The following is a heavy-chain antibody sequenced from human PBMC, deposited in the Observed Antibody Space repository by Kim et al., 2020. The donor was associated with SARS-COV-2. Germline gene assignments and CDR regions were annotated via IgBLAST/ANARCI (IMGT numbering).Heavy chain of an antibody. CDR1: GGSFSGYY. V-gene: IGHV4-34*01. CDR2: INHSGST. J-gene: IGHJ4*02. D-gene: IGHD2-21*01. CDR3: ASGLGGGAPGDY. Sequence: SETLSLTCAVYGGSFSGYYWSWIRQPPGKGLEWIGEINHSGSTNYNPSLKSRVTISVDTSKNQFSLKLSSVTAADTAVYYCASGLGGGAPGDYLCQGDLV.